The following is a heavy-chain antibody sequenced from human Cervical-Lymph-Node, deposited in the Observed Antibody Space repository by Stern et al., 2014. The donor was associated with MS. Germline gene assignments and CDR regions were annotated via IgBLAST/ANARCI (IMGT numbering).Heavy chain of an antibody. CDR3: ARGSVAATMGAMDV. CDR1: GYTFTNYW. V-gene: IGHV5-51*01. D-gene: IGHD6-19*01. J-gene: IGHJ6*02. Sequence: VQLVQSGAEVKKPGASLKISCKGSGYTFTNYWIGWGRQMPGKGLEWMGIIHPSDSYNRYRPSFQGQVIISADKSINTAYLQWSSLKASDTSMYYGARGSVAATMGAMDVWGQGTTVTVSS. CDR2: IHPSDSYN.